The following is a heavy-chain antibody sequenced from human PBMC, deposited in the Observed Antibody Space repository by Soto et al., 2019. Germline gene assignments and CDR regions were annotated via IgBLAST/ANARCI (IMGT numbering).Heavy chain of an antibody. CDR3: ARASNYDFWSGYKSSWGYYYYGMDV. V-gene: IGHV4-39*01. CDR1: GGSISSSSYY. J-gene: IGHJ6*02. D-gene: IGHD3-3*01. CDR2: IYYSGST. Sequence: SETLSLTCTVSGGSISSSSYYWGWIRQPPGKGLEWIGSIYYSGSTYYNPSLKSRVTISVDTSKNQFSLKLSSVTAADTAVYYCARASNYDFWSGYKSSWGYYYYGMDVWGQGTTVTVSS.